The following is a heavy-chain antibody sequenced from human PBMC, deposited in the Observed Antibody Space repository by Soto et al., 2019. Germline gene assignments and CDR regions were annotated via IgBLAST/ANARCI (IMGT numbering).Heavy chain of an antibody. D-gene: IGHD3-22*01. J-gene: IGHJ1*01. CDR1: GSTFISYG. CDR2: IWYDGSNK. Sequence: GGSLRLSCAASGSTFISYGMHWVRQAPGKGLEWVAVIWYDGSNKYYADSVRGRFTISRDDAKNSLYLQMNSLRAEDTAVYYCARVESNGYYIYWGQGTLVTVSS. CDR3: ARVESNGYYIY. V-gene: IGHV3-33*01.